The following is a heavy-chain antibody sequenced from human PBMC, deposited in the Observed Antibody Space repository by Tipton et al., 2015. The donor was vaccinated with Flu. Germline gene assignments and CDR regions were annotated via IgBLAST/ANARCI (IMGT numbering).Heavy chain of an antibody. CDR2: IYYSGST. CDR3: ARGSTSYYMDV. V-gene: IGHV4-39*01. J-gene: IGHJ6*03. D-gene: IGHD1-14*01. CDR1: GFTFSSYW. Sequence: LRLSCAASGFTFSSYWMHWVRQAPGKGLEWIGSIYYSGSTYYNPSLKSRVTISVDTSKNQFSLKLSSVTAADTAVYYCARGSTSYYMDVWGKGTTVTVSS.